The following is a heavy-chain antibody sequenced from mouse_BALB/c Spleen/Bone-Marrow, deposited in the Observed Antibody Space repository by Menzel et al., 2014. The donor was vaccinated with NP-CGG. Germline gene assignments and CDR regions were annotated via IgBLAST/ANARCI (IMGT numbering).Heavy chain of an antibody. CDR2: IWGVGTT. D-gene: IGHD2-4*01. Sequence: VHLVESGPGLVAPSQSLSITCTVSGFSLTDYGVSWIRQPPGKGLEWLGVIWGVGTTYYNSALKSRLSISKDNSKSQVFFKMNSLQTDDTAMYYCAKIYYDFDGFAHWGQGTLVTVSA. CDR1: GFSLTDYG. CDR3: AKIYYDFDGFAH. V-gene: IGHV2-6-5*01. J-gene: IGHJ3*01.